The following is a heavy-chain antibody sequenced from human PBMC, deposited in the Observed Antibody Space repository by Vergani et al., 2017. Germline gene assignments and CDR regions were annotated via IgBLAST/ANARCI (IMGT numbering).Heavy chain of an antibody. CDR1: GFTFSDYY. Sequence: VQLVESGGGLVQPGGSLRLSCAASGFTFSDYYMSWIRQAPGKGLEWISYISGSSGYTNYEESVKGRFAISRDNAKNSLYLQMNSLKTEDTAVYYCTSPNYDILTGYSDYWGQGTLVTVSS. V-gene: IGHV3-11*05. CDR2: ISGSSGYT. J-gene: IGHJ4*02. CDR3: TSPNYDILTGYSDY. D-gene: IGHD3-9*01.